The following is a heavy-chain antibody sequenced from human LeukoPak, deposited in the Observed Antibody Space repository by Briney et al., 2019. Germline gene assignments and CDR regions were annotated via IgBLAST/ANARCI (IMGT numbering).Heavy chain of an antibody. CDR3: AKDIVVVPAAMDY. Sequence: GGYLRRYCAAAGFTFSSYSMNWVRQAPGKGLEWVSAISGSGGSTYYADSVKGRFTISRDYSKNTLYLQMNSLRAEDTAVYYCAKDIVVVPAAMDYWGQGTLVTVSS. D-gene: IGHD2-2*01. J-gene: IGHJ4*02. V-gene: IGHV3-23*01. CDR2: ISGSGGST. CDR1: GFTFSSYS.